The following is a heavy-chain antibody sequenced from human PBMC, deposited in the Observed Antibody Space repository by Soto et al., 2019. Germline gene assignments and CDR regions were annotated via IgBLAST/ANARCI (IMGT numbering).Heavy chain of an antibody. J-gene: IGHJ2*01. D-gene: IGHD3-10*01. CDR1: GITFIADA. Sequence: PGGSLRLSCASSGITFIADAMTWVRQAPGQGLEWVSAISGSGATTYYADSVKGRFTISRDKSKNTRYLQMNSLRAEDTAPYYYAWTVFRYGEEYLAWY. CDR2: ISGSGATT. V-gene: IGHV3-23*01. CDR3: AWTVFRYGEEYLAWY.